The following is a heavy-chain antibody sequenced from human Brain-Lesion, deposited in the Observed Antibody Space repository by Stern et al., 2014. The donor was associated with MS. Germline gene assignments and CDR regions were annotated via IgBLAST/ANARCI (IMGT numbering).Heavy chain of an antibody. Sequence: QLVESGGGLVQPGRSLRLSCAASGFIFDDYAIHWVRQAPGQGLEWVSGITSDSGTIVYADSVKGRFTISRDNAKNSLYLQMNSLRVEDTAFYYCATLDFVRPAAGRGWFDPWGQGTLVTVSS. CDR1: GFIFDDYA. V-gene: IGHV3-9*01. D-gene: IGHD3-3*01. CDR3: ATLDFVRPAAGRGWFDP. J-gene: IGHJ5*02. CDR2: ITSDSGTI.